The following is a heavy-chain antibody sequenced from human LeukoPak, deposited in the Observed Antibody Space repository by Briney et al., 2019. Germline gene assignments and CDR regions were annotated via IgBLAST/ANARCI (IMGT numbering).Heavy chain of an antibody. D-gene: IGHD6-19*01. J-gene: IGHJ4*02. V-gene: IGHV3-7*01. Sequence: GGSLRLSCAASGFTFSSYWMSWVGQAPGKGREWVANIKQDGSEKYYVDSVKGRFTISRDNAKNSLYLQMNSLRAEDTAVYYCASTKGQWLVLGYWGQGTLVTVSS. CDR1: GFTFSSYW. CDR3: ASTKGQWLVLGY. CDR2: IKQDGSEK.